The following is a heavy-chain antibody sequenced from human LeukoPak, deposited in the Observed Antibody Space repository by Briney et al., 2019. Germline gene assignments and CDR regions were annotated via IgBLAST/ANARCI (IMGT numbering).Heavy chain of an antibody. Sequence: PGGSLRLSCAASGFTFSSYAMNWVRQAPGKGLEWVSYISERGGSTTYADSVKGRFTISRDTSLNTLYLQMNNLRAEDTAVYFCAKRGVVIRGILVIGYHQEAYHYYFWGQGVLVTASS. CDR1: GFTFSSYA. V-gene: IGHV3-23*01. D-gene: IGHD2/OR15-2a*01. J-gene: IGHJ4*02. CDR2: ISERGGST. CDR3: AKRGVVIRGILVIGYHQEAYHYYF.